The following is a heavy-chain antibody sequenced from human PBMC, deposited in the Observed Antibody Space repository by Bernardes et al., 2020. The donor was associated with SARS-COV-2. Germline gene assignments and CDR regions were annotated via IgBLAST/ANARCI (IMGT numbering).Heavy chain of an antibody. V-gene: IGHV4-39*01. CDR3: AAHNEGAAPRPYFFNF. D-gene: IGHD6-13*01. CDR1: GGSINSVSYY. J-gene: IGHJ4*02. Sequence: SETLSLTCSVSGGSINSVSYYWGWLLQSPGKGLEWIGSIYYTGKTYYKPSLKSRVTMSVDTSKNQFSLKLSSVTATDTAVYYCAAHNEGAAPRPYFFNFWGQGTLVTVSS. CDR2: IYYTGKT.